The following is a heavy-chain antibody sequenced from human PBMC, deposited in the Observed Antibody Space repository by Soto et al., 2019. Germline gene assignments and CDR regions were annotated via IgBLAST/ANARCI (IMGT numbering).Heavy chain of an antibody. CDR2: ISAYNGNT. J-gene: IGHJ6*02. CDR1: GYTFTRYG. D-gene: IGHD4-4*01. Sequence: ASVKVSCKASGYTFTRYGISWVRQAPGQGLEWMGWISAYNGNTNYAQKLQGRVTMTTDTSTSTAYMELRSLRSDDTAVYYCARAQHDYSNYGDYYYYGMDVWGQGTTVTVSS. V-gene: IGHV1-18*04. CDR3: ARAQHDYSNYGDYYYYGMDV.